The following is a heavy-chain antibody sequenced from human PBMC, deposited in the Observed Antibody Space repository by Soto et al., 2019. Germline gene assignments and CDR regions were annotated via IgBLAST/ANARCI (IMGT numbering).Heavy chain of an antibody. D-gene: IGHD5-18*01. J-gene: IGHJ4*02. CDR1: GFTFSSYA. CDR2: ISYDGSNK. V-gene: IGHV3-30-3*01. CDR3: VRDPLGYSYGYPLDY. Sequence: PGGSLRLSCAASGFTFSSYAMHWVRQAPGKGLEWVAVISYDGSNKYYADSVKGRFTISRDNSKNTLYLQMNSLRAEDTAVYYCVRDPLGYSYGYPLDYWGQGTLVTVSS.